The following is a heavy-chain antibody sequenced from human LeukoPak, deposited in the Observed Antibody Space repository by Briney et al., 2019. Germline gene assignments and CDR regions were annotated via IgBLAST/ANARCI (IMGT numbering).Heavy chain of an antibody. D-gene: IGHD5-18*01. J-gene: IGHJ4*02. V-gene: IGHV3-30*02. CDR1: GFTFSSYG. CDR3: AKDLGYSYGGDY. CDR2: IRYDGSNK. Sequence: PGGCLRLSCAASGFTFSSYGMHWVRQAPGKGLEWVAFIRYDGSNKYYADSVKGRFTISRDNSKNTLYLQMNSLRAEDTAVYYCAKDLGYSYGGDYWGQGTLVTVSS.